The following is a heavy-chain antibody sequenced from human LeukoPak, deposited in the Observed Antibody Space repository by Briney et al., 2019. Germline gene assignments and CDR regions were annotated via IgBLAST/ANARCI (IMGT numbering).Heavy chain of an antibody. CDR2: IYPPDSGT. CDR3: ARQEARASPGIDY. J-gene: IGHJ4*02. Sequence: GESLKISCKASGYNFISYWIGWVRQMPGKGPEWMGIIYPPDSGTRYSPSFQGQVTMSVDNSISTAYLQWSSLKASDTAIYYCARQEARASPGIDYWGQGTQVTVSS. V-gene: IGHV5-51*01. D-gene: IGHD5-12*01. CDR1: GYNFISYW.